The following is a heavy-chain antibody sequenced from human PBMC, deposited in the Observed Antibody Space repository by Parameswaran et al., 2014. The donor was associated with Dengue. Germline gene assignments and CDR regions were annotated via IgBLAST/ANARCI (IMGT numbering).Heavy chain of an antibody. V-gene: IGHV5-51*01. Sequence: VRQMPGKGLEWMGIIYPGDSDTRYSPSFQGQVTISADKSISTAYLQWSSLKASDTAMYYCARLGITMVRGVIINVGYGMDVWGQGTTVTVSS. D-gene: IGHD3-10*01. CDR2: IYPGDSDT. CDR3: ARLGITMVRGVIINVGYGMDV. J-gene: IGHJ6*02.